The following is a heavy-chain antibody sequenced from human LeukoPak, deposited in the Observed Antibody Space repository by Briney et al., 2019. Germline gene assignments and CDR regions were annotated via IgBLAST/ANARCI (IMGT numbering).Heavy chain of an antibody. CDR3: AERRGYY. CDR1: GGSFSGYY. D-gene: IGHD3-10*01. V-gene: IGHV4-34*01. CDR2: INHSGST. Sequence: SETLSLTCAVYGGSFSGYYWSWIRQPPGKGLEWIGEINHSGSTNYNPSLKSRVTISVDKSKNQFSLKLSSVTAADTAVYYCAERRGYYWGQGTLVTVSS. J-gene: IGHJ4*02.